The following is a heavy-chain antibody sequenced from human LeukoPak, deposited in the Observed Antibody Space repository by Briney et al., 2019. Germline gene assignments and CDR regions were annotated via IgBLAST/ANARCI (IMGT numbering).Heavy chain of an antibody. V-gene: IGHV3-21*01. Sequence: GGSLRLSCAASGFTFSSYSMNWVRQAPGKGLEWVSSITSSGRYIYYADSVKGRFTISRDNSENSLYLQMNSLRAEDTAVYYCARDPGSLNWGQGTLVTVSS. CDR1: GFTFSSYS. J-gene: IGHJ4*02. CDR3: ARDPGSLN. CDR2: ITSSGRYI.